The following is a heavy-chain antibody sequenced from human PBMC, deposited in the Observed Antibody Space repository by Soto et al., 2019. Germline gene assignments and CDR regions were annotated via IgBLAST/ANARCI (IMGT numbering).Heavy chain of an antibody. D-gene: IGHD3-16*01. CDR3: ALGDTYWFDP. J-gene: IGHJ5*02. Sequence: PSETLSLTCSVSGGSISSYYWSWIRQPPGKGLEWIGYIYYSGSTNYNPSLKSRVTISVDTSKNQFSLKLSSVTAADTAVYYCALGDTYWFDPWGQGTLVTVSS. CDR2: IYYSGST. V-gene: IGHV4-59*01. CDR1: GGSISSYY.